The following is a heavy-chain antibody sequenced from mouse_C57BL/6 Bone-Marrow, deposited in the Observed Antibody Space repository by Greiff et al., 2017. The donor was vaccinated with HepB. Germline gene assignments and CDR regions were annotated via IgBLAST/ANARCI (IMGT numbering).Heavy chain of an antibody. V-gene: IGHV14-4*01. J-gene: IGHJ3*01. Sequence: EVKLVESGAELVRPGASVKLSCTASGFNIKDDYMHWVKQRPEQGLEWIGWIDPENGDTEYASKFQGKATITADTSSNTAYLKLSSLTSEDTAVYYCSSDGYYPAWFAYWGQGTLVTVSA. CDR2: IDPENGDT. CDR3: SSDGYYPAWFAY. CDR1: GFNIKDDY. D-gene: IGHD2-3*01.